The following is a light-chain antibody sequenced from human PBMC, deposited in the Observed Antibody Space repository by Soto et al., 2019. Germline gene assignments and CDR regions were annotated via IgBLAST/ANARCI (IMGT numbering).Light chain of an antibody. Sequence: EIVLTQSPATLSLSPGERATLSCRASHSVSSDLLWYQQKPGQSPRLLISNASNRATGIPARFSGSGSGTDFTLTISSLEPEEFAVSYCQQRNKWPLTFGGGTRVEIK. CDR2: NAS. J-gene: IGKJ4*01. V-gene: IGKV3-11*01. CDR3: QQRNKWPLT. CDR1: HSVSSD.